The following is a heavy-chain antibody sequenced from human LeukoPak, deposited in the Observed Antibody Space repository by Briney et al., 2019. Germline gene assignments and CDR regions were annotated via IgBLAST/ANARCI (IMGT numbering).Heavy chain of an antibody. CDR2: GNARGST. J-gene: IGHJ4*02. D-gene: IGHD5-24*01. CDR3: ARESTGTGRYNWYDL. CDR1: GGSFSSVTLY. V-gene: IGHV4-61*02. Sequence: PSQTLSLTCSVSGGSFSSVTLYWSWIRQPAGKGLELIGRGNARGSTDSNPSLRSRVTVSVDTSKNQVSLRLSSVTAADTAVYYCARESTGTGRYNWYDLWGQGTLVTVSS.